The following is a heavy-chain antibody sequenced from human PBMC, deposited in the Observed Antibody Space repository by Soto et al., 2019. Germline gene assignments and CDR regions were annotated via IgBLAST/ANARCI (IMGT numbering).Heavy chain of an antibody. D-gene: IGHD2-2*01. V-gene: IGHV3-48*01. Sequence: PGGSLRLSCAASGSTFSTFTMNWVRQAPGKGLEWVSYITLRGMMYYADSVKGRFTISRDNAKNTLYLQMNSLRAEDTAVYYCAKDPECSSTSCYLGGWWFDPWGQGTLVTVSS. CDR1: GSTFSTFT. CDR2: ITLRGMM. CDR3: AKDPECSSTSCYLGGWWFDP. J-gene: IGHJ5*02.